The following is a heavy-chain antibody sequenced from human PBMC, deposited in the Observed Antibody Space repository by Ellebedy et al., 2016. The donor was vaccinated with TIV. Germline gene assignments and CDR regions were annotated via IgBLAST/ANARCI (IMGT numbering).Heavy chain of an antibody. V-gene: IGHV3-23*01. CDR3: AKDRSSGYYFGFDY. Sequence: GESLKISCAASGFTFSSYAMSWVRQAPGKGLEWVSSISGNGGSTYYADSVKGRFTISRDNSKNTLYLQMNSLRAEDTAIYYCAKDRSSGYYFGFDYWGQGTLVTVSS. J-gene: IGHJ4*02. CDR1: GFTFSSYA. CDR2: ISGNGGST. D-gene: IGHD5-12*01.